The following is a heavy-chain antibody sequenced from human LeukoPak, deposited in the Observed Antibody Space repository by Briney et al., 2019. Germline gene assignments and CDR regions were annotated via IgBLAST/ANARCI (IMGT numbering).Heavy chain of an antibody. Sequence: GGSLRLSCAASGFTFSSYAMSWVRQAPGKGLEWVSAISGSGGSTYYADSVKGRFTISRDNSKNTLYLQMDSLRAEDTAVYYCAKRGRSYKDYYYYMDVWGKGTTVTVSS. CDR1: GFTFSSYA. V-gene: IGHV3-23*01. CDR2: ISGSGGST. J-gene: IGHJ6*03. CDR3: AKRGRSYKDYYYYMDV. D-gene: IGHD1-14*01.